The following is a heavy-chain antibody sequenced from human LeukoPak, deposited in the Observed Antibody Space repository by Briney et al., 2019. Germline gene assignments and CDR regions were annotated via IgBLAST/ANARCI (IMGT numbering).Heavy chain of an antibody. CDR3: ARRLTQYDCFDP. V-gene: IGHV6-1*01. Sequence: TSQTLSLTCAISGDSVSNNSTTWTWISQSQSRGFEGLGRTYYRSEWYNDYAVSVKSRITINPDTSKNQFSLHLNSVTPEDTAVYYCARRLTQYDCFDPWGQGILVTVSS. CDR2: TYYRSEWYN. CDR1: GDSVSNNSTT. D-gene: IGHD2-2*01. J-gene: IGHJ5*02.